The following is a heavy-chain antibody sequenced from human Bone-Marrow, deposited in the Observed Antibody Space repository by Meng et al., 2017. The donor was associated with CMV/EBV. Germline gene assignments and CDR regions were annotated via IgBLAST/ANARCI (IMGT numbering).Heavy chain of an antibody. CDR1: GFTFSNVW. V-gene: IGHV3-15*01. D-gene: IGHD5-18*01. CDR2: IKTKIDGETT. J-gene: IGHJ4*02. CDR3: ARDRWWSGYSYGALDNYFDY. Sequence: GESLKISCAASGFTFSNVWMSWVRQAPGKGLEWVGRIKTKIDGETTDFAAPVKGRFSISRDDSKNTLYLQMNSLKAEDTAVYYCARDRWWSGYSYGALDNYFDYWGQGTLVTVSS.